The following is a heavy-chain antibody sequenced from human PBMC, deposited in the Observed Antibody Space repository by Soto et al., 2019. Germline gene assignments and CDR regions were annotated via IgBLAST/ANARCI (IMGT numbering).Heavy chain of an antibody. CDR1: GYTFTNYG. CDR2: INAGNGNT. J-gene: IGHJ2*01. Sequence: RASVKVSCKASGYTFTNYGIHWVRQAPGQRLEWMGWINAGNGNTKYSQKFQGRVTITRDTSASTAYMELSSLRSEDTAMFFCARSRYSSGWYNWYFDFWGRGTLVTVSS. V-gene: IGHV1-3*01. D-gene: IGHD6-19*01. CDR3: ARSRYSSGWYNWYFDF.